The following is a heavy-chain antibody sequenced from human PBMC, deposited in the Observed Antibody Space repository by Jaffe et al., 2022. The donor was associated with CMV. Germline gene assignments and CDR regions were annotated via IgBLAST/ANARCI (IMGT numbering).Heavy chain of an antibody. CDR3: ARGMQQLVPNLANYYYYYMDV. J-gene: IGHJ6*03. D-gene: IGHD6-13*01. CDR1: GGSISSYY. CDR2: IYYSGST. Sequence: QVQLQESGPGLVKPSETLSLTCTVSGGSISSYYWSWIRQPPGKGLEWIGYIYYSGSTNYNPSLKSRVTISVDTSKNQFSLKLSSVTAADTAVYYCARGMQQLVPNLANYYYYYMDVWGKGTTVTVSS. V-gene: IGHV4-59*08.